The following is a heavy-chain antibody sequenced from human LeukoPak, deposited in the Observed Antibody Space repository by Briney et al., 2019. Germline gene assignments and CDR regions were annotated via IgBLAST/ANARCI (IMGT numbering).Heavy chain of an antibody. CDR3: AKEARQWDVITGNWFDC. V-gene: IGHV3-30*18. CDR2: ISYAGSDK. D-gene: IGHD1-26*01. CDR1: GFIFSSYG. J-gene: IGHJ5*01. Sequence: GGPLRLSCAASGFIFSSYGMHWVRQAPGKGLEWVALISYAGSDKLYAASVKGRFRISRDKSKNTLYLEMNSLRAEDTAVYYCAKEARQWDVITGNWFDCWGQGTLVTVSS.